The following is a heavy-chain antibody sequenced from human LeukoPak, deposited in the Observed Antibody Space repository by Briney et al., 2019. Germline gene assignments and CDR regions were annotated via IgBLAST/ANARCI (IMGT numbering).Heavy chain of an antibody. Sequence: GGSLRPSCAASGFPFSSYSMNWVRQAPGKGLEWVSYISGSDTTIYYADSVKGRFTSSRDNDKNSLYLQMNSLRAEDTAVYYCARAPGNYYDSSGYYTYWDYWGQGTLVTVSS. D-gene: IGHD3-22*01. CDR1: GFPFSSYS. J-gene: IGHJ4*02. CDR2: ISGSDTTI. CDR3: ARAPGNYYDSSGYYTYWDY. V-gene: IGHV3-48*01.